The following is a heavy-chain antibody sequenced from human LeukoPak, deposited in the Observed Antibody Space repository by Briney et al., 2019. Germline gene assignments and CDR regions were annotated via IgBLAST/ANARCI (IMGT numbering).Heavy chain of an antibody. CDR3: ARGPYYYDSSGYSNDAFDI. V-gene: IGHV1-69*13. D-gene: IGHD3-22*01. Sequence: SVKVSCKASGGTFSSYAISWVRQATGQGLEWMGGIIPIFGTANYAQKFQGRVTITADESTSTAYMELSSLRSEDTAVYYCARGPYYYDSSGYSNDAFDIWGQGTMVTVSS. J-gene: IGHJ3*02. CDR2: IIPIFGTA. CDR1: GGTFSSYA.